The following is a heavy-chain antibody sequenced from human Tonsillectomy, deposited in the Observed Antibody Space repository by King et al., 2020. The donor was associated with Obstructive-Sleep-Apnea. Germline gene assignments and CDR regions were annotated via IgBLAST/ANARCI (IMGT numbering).Heavy chain of an antibody. CDR3: ANYLQTPGSGAFDI. Sequence: QLQESGPGLMKPSGTLSLTCAVSGGSVSSRTWWTWVRQSPDKGLEWMGEIYHTGGTNYNPSLKSRGTISVDKSKNQFSLNLSSVTAADTAVYFCANYLQTPGSGAFDIWGQGTMVTVSS. CDR2: IYHTGGT. CDR1: GGSVSSRTW. J-gene: IGHJ3*02. D-gene: IGHD3-10*01. V-gene: IGHV4-4*02.